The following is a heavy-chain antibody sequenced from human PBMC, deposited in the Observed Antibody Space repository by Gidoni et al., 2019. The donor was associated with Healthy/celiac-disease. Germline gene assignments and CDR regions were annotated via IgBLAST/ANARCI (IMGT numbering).Heavy chain of an antibody. CDR1: GFTLSSYA. Sequence: EVQLLESGGGLVQPGGSLRLSCVSSGFTLSSYAMSWVRQAPGKGLEWVSDISGSGGSTYYADSGKGRFTISRDNSKNTLYLQMNSLRAEDTAVYYCAKDGGVGVVVVAATPYYFDYWGQGTLVTVSS. J-gene: IGHJ4*02. CDR3: AKDGGVGVVVVAATPYYFDY. V-gene: IGHV3-23*01. D-gene: IGHD2-15*01. CDR2: ISGSGGST.